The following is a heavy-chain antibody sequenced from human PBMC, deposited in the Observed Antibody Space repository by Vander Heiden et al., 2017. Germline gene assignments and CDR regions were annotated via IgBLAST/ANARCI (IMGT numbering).Heavy chain of an antibody. V-gene: IGHV3-23*01. J-gene: IGHJ4*02. CDR1: GFTFSSYA. D-gene: IGHD4-17*01. Sequence: EVQLLESGGGLVQPGGSLRLSCAASGFTFSSYAIAWVRQAPGKGLEWVSTISAGGTYYADSVKGRFTISRDNSKNTVSLQVNGLRAEDTAIYYCAKGLTTLDYWGQGALVTVSS. CDR2: ISAGGT. CDR3: AKGLTTLDY.